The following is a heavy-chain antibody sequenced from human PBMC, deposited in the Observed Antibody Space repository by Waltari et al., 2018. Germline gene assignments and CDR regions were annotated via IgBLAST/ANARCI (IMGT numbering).Heavy chain of an antibody. D-gene: IGHD2-2*01. CDR1: GYIFSSYW. CDR2: IDPRDSYT. Sequence: DVQLIQSGAEVKKPGESLRISCKATGYIFSSYWIYWVRQTPGKGLEWMGKIDPRDSYTNYRPSVPCLVTMSADKSLDTADLQWSALKASDTGMYYCARHTDAAVATRSAFDLWGQGTIVTVST. J-gene: IGHJ3*01. V-gene: IGHV5-10-1*03. CDR3: ARHTDAAVATRSAFDL.